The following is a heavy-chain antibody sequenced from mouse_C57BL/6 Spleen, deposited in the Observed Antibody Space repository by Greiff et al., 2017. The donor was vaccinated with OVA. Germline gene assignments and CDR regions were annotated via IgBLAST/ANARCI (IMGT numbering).Heavy chain of an antibody. CDR2: IHPNSGST. V-gene: IGHV1-64*01. D-gene: IGHD2-3*01. CDR3: ARWGIYDGYSGFAY. J-gene: IGHJ3*01. Sequence: VQLQQSGAELVKPGASVKLSCKASGYTFPSYWMHWVKQRPGQGLEWIGMIHPNSGSTNYNEKFKSKATLTVDKSSSTAYMQLSSLTSEDSAVYYCARWGIYDGYSGFAYWGQGTLVTVSA. CDR1: GYTFPSYW.